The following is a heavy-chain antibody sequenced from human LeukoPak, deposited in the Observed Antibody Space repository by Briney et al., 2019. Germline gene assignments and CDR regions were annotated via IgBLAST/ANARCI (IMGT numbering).Heavy chain of an antibody. Sequence: PGGSLRLSCAASGFTFSSYGMHWVRQAPGKGLEWVAFIRYDGSNKYYADSVKGRFTISRDNSKNTLYLQMNSLRAEDTAVYYCAKGQDDILTGYSFSFDYWGQGTLVTVSS. D-gene: IGHD3-9*01. CDR3: AKGQDDILTGYSFSFDY. CDR1: GFTFSSYG. V-gene: IGHV3-30*02. J-gene: IGHJ4*02. CDR2: IRYDGSNK.